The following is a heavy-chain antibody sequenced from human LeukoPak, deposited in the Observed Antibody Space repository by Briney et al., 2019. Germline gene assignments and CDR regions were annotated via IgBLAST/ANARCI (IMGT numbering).Heavy chain of an antibody. CDR2: IYSSGTS. J-gene: IGHJ3*02. Sequence: ETLSLTCTVSGGSIDSYYWSCIRQPAGKGLEWIGRIYSSGTSNYNPSLRSRVTMPVDTSRNRFSMKLSSVSAADTAVYYCARGPGSATGEAFDIWGQGTMVTVSS. CDR1: GGSIDSYY. CDR3: ARGPGSATGEAFDI. V-gene: IGHV4-4*07. D-gene: IGHD1-14*01.